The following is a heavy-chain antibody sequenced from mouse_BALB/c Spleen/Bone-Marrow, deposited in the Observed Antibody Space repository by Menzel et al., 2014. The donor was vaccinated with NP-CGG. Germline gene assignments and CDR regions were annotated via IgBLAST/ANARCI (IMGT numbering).Heavy chain of an antibody. CDR1: GFTFSSFG. Sequence: EVKLMESGGGLVQPGGSRKLSCAASGFTFSSFGMHWVRQAPEKGLEWVAYISSGGSTVYYADKVMGRFTISRDNPKNTLFLQMTSLRSEDTAMYYCARSGSSSGYFDYWGQGTTLTVSS. D-gene: IGHD1-1*01. CDR2: ISSGGSTV. J-gene: IGHJ2*01. CDR3: ARSGSSSGYFDY. V-gene: IGHV5-17*02.